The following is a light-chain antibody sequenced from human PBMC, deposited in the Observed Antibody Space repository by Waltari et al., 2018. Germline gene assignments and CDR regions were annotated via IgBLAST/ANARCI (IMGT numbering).Light chain of an antibody. Sequence: QSALTQPASVSGSPGQSITISCTGTSSDVGDYNYVSWYHQHPVKAPKLLIYEVSNRPSGISNRFSGSKSGSTASLTISGLQAEDEADYYCSSYTSSSTLVFGGGTKLTVL. CDR1: SSDVGDYNY. V-gene: IGLV2-14*03. J-gene: IGLJ2*01. CDR2: EVS. CDR3: SSYTSSSTLV.